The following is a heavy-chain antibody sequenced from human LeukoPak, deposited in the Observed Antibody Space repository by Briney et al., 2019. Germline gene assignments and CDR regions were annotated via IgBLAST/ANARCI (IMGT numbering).Heavy chain of an antibody. D-gene: IGHD6-6*01. V-gene: IGHV3-7*03. CDR3: GRVGGRSKAAKGDAFDI. CDR2: INHNGNVN. CDR1: GFTFSRYW. J-gene: IGHJ3*02. Sequence: GSLRLSCAASGFTFSRYWMNWARQAPRKGLEWVASINHNGNVNYYVDSVKGRFTISRDNAKNSLYLQMSNLRAEDTAVYYCGRVGGRSKAAKGDAFDIWGQGTMVTVSS.